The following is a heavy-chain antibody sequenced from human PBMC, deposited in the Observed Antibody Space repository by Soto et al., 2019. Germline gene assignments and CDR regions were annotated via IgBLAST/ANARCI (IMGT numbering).Heavy chain of an antibody. CDR2: ISSSGGST. V-gene: IGHV3-23*01. J-gene: IGHJ4*02. Sequence: EVQLLESGGGLVQPGGSLRLSCAASGFSFNTYAMSWVRQAPGKGREWVSAISSSGGSTYYADSVKGRFTISRDNSKNTLYLQMNSLRAEDTAVYYCARDLFTMVRGVLSWGFDYWGQGTLVTVSS. CDR1: GFSFNTYA. D-gene: IGHD3-10*01. CDR3: ARDLFTMVRGVLSWGFDY.